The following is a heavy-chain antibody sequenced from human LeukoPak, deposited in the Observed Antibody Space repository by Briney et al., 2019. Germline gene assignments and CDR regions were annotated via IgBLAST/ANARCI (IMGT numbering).Heavy chain of an antibody. J-gene: IGHJ4*02. CDR2: ISYDGSKK. V-gene: IGHV3-30*03. Sequence: GRSLRLSCAASGFTFSSYAIHWVRQAPGKGLEWVAVISYDGSKKYYGDPVKGRFTISRDNVKNTVYLQMNSLSAEDTAVYYCARVVAVAGTNYWGQGTLVTVSS. D-gene: IGHD6-19*01. CDR1: GFTFSSYA. CDR3: ARVVAVAGTNY.